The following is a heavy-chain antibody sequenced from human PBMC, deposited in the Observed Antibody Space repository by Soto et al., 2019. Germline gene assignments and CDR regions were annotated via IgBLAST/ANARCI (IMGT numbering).Heavy chain of an antibody. D-gene: IGHD5-18*01. CDR3: ARDQPGYSYGYGLGY. V-gene: IGHV3-21*01. CDR2: ISSSSSYI. Sequence: EVQLVESGGGLVKPGGSLRLSCAASGFTFSSYSMNWVRQAPGKGLEWVSSISSSSSYIYYADSVKGRFTISRDNAKNSLKLQMTSLRAEDTAVYYCARDQPGYSYGYGLGYWGQGTLVTVSS. CDR1: GFTFSSYS. J-gene: IGHJ4*02.